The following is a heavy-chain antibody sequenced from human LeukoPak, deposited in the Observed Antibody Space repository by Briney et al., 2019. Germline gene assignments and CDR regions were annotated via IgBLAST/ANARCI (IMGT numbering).Heavy chain of an antibody. J-gene: IGHJ2*01. D-gene: IGHD3-10*01. Sequence: ASVKVSCKASGYTFTSYYMHWVRQAPGQGLEWMGIINPSGGSTNYAQKFQGRVTMTRDTSTSTVYMELSSLRSEDTAVYYCARGPPMVRDNWYFDLWGRGTLVTVSS. CDR2: INPSGGST. V-gene: IGHV1-46*01. CDR1: GYTFTSYY. CDR3: ARGPPMVRDNWYFDL.